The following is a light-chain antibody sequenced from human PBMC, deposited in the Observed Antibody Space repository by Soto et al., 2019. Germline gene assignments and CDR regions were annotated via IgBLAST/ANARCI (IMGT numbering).Light chain of an antibody. CDR2: EVS. CDR1: SSDVGGYNY. J-gene: IGLJ2*01. CDR3: SSYTSSSTVV. Sequence: LTQPASVSGSPGQSITISCTGTSSDVGGYNYVSWYQQHPGKAPKLMIYEVSNRPSGVSNRFSGSKSGNTASLTISGLQAEDEADYYCSSYTSSSTVVFGGGTKVTVL. V-gene: IGLV2-14*01.